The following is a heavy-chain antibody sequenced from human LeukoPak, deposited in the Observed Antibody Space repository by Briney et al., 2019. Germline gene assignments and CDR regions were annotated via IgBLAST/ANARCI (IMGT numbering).Heavy chain of an antibody. J-gene: IGHJ4*02. CDR3: ARAPTYYYDSSGYYLFDY. CDR2: IIPIFGTA. V-gene: IGHV1-69*13. CDR1: GGTFSSYA. D-gene: IGHD3-22*01. Sequence: SVKVSCKASGGTFSSYAISWVRQAPGQGLEWMGGIIPIFGTANYAQKFQGRVTITADESTSTAYMELSSLRSEDTAVYYCARAPTYYYDSSGYYLFDYWGQGTLVTVSS.